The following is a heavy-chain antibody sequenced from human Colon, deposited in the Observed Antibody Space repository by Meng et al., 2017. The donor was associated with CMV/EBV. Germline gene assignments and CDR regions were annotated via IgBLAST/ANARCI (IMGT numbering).Heavy chain of an antibody. CDR2: IYWDDDN. CDR3: AHGRGWLTDY. V-gene: IGHV2-5*02. CDR1: GFSLRTPEVG. D-gene: IGHD6-19*01. J-gene: IGHJ4*02. Sequence: HITLKESGPTLRKPTQHLTLTCTFSGFSLRTPEVGVHWIRQPPGKALEWLALIYWDDDNQFRPSLKNRITITKDTSKNQVVFTMTNMDPVDTATYYCAHGRGWLTDYWGQGTLVTVSS.